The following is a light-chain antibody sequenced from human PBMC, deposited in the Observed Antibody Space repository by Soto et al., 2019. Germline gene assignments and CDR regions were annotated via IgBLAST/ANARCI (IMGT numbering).Light chain of an antibody. Sequence: QSALAHPASVSWSPGQSITISCTGSGLDIGAYNYVSWYQQHPGKAPKLIIYGVKNRPSGVSNRFSASKSAFTASLTISGLQAEDEADYYCSSYTTSYFYVFGPGTKVTVL. CDR2: GVK. CDR1: GLDIGAYNY. J-gene: IGLJ1*01. V-gene: IGLV2-14*01. CDR3: SSYTTSYFYV.